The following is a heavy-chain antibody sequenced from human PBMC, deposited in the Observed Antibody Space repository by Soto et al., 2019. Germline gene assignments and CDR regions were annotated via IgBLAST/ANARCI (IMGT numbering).Heavy chain of an antibody. Sequence: SETPSLTCTVSGGSISSVVQYWNWIRQHPGKGLEWIGYISYTGSTLYNPSLKSRVTISEDTSNNQFSLEVNSVTAADTAVYYCAREEAVRIERWLDTWGQGNPFTV. CDR1: GGSISSVVQY. CDR3: AREEAVRIERWLDT. J-gene: IGHJ5*02. D-gene: IGHD3-10*01. V-gene: IGHV4-31*03. CDR2: ISYTGST.